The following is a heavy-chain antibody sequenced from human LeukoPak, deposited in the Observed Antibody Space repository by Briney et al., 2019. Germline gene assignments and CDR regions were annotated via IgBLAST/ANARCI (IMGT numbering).Heavy chain of an antibody. D-gene: IGHD3-22*01. J-gene: IGHJ4*02. Sequence: GGSLRLSCAASGFTFSNAWMSWVRQAPGKGLEWVGRIKSKTDGGTTDYAAPVKGRFTISRDGSKNTLYLQMNSLKTEDTSVYYCTTPRWYDSSGSDYWGQGTLVTVSS. CDR1: GFTFSNAW. CDR3: TTPRWYDSSGSDY. V-gene: IGHV3-15*01. CDR2: IKSKTDGGTT.